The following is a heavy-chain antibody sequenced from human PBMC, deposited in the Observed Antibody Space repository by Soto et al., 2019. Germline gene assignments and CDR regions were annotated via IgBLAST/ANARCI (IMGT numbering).Heavy chain of an antibody. Sequence: LSLSCAASGFTFSSYGMHWVRQAPGKGLEWVAVIWYNGSDKKYADSVKGRFTISRDNSEKTLYLQMNSLRAEDTAVYYCAKDYGDWTGLYYYGMDVWGQGTTVTVSS. J-gene: IGHJ6*02. CDR3: AKDYGDWTGLYYYGMDV. CDR1: GFTFSSYG. CDR2: IWYNGSDK. D-gene: IGHD4-17*01. V-gene: IGHV3-33*06.